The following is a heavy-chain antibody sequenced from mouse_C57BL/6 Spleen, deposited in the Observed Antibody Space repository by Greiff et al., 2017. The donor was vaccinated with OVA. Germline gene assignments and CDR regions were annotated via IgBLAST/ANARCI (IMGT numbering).Heavy chain of an antibody. CDR3: AGGSPYAMDY. Sequence: VQLQESGPELVKPGASVKISCKASGYAFSSSWMNWVKQRPGKGLEWIGRIYPGAGDSNYNGKFKGKATLTADKSSSTAYMQLSSLTSEDAAVYFCAGGSPYAMDYWGQGTSVTVSS. V-gene: IGHV1-82*01. J-gene: IGHJ4*01. CDR1: GYAFSSSW. CDR2: IYPGAGDS.